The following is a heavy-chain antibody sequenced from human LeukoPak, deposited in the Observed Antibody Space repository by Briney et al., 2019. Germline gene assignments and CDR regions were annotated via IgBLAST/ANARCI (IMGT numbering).Heavy chain of an antibody. D-gene: IGHD2-21*01. V-gene: IGHV3-48*02. J-gene: IGHJ4*02. CDR3: ARPLVF. CDR2: ISSSSSNI. CDR1: GFTFSNSN. Sequence: PGGSLRLSCAASGFTFSNSNMNWVRQAPGKGLEWVSFISSSSSNIKCADSVKGRFTISRDNAKNSLFLQMNNLRDEDTAVYYCARPLVFGGQGTLVTVSS.